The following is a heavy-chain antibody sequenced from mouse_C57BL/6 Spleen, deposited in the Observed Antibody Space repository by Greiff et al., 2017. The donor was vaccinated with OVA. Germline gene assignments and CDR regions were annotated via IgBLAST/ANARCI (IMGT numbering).Heavy chain of an antibody. D-gene: IGHD3-2*02. Sequence: QVQLQQSGAELVKPGASVKISCKASGYAFSSYWRNWVKQRPGKGLEWIGQIYPGDGDTNYNGKFKGKATLTADKSSSTAYMQLSSLTSEDSAVYFCARGDSSGYVEAMDYWGQGTSVTVSS. CDR3: ARGDSSGYVEAMDY. V-gene: IGHV1-80*01. CDR2: IYPGDGDT. J-gene: IGHJ4*01. CDR1: GYAFSSYW.